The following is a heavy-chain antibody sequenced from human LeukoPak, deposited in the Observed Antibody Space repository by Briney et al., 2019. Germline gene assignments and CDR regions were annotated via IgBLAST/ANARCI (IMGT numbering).Heavy chain of an antibody. D-gene: IGHD3-10*01. CDR1: GGSISEYY. Sequence: SETLSLTCTVSGGSISEYYWSWIRQSPGKGLEWIGYIYESGGTNYNPSLRSRVTISLDTSKTQVSLKVTSLTAADTAVYYCARDRAAFYYASGLAYWGQGIPVTVSS. V-gene: IGHV4-59*01. CDR2: IYESGGT. CDR3: ARDRAAFYYASGLAY. J-gene: IGHJ4*02.